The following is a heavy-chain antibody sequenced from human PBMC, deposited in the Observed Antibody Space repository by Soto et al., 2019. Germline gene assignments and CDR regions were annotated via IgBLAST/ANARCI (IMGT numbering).Heavy chain of an antibody. CDR2: IIPIFGTV. Sequence: QVQLVQSGAEVKKPGSSVKVSCKASGGTFSNYPISWVRQAPGQGLEWMGGIIPIFGTVNYAQKFQGRVTIXGDTSXXTADMELSSLRSEDTAVYYCARGNHRWLQLWYFDLWGRGTLVTVSS. CDR1: GGTFSNYP. D-gene: IGHD5-12*01. CDR3: ARGNHRWLQLWYFDL. V-gene: IGHV1-69*14. J-gene: IGHJ2*01.